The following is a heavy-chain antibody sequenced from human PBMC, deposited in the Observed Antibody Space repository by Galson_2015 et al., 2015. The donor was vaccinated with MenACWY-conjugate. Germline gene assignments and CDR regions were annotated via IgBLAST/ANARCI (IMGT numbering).Heavy chain of an antibody. V-gene: IGHV3-53*01. CDR3: AAFVLVPPADMGGDALDI. D-gene: IGHD2-2*01. CDR1: GFTVSNNY. Sequence: SLRLSCAASGFTVSNNYMNWIRQAPGKGLEWVSVIRSGGGTYYADSVKGRFTISRDNSKNTLYLQMNSLRAEDTAIYYCAAFVLVPPADMGGDALDIRGQGTMVIVSS. CDR2: IRSGGGT. J-gene: IGHJ3*02.